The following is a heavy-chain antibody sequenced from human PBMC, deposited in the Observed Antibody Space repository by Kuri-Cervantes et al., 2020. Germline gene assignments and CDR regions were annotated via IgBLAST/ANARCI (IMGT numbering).Heavy chain of an antibody. J-gene: IGHJ4*02. CDR1: GFTFSSNW. Sequence: GGSLRLSCAASGFTFSSNWIHWVRQAPGKGLVWVSRINSDGSSATYADSVKGRFTISRDNAQNSVYLQLNSLRVDDTATYYCVRGDARDLWGQGTQVTVSS. CDR2: INSDGSSA. CDR3: VRGDARDL. D-gene: IGHD2-21*02. V-gene: IGHV3-74*01.